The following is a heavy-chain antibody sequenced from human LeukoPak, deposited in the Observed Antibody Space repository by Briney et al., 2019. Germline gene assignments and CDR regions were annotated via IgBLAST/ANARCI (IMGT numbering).Heavy chain of an antibody. Sequence: SQTLSLTRAISGDSVSSNNAAWNCIRQSPSRGLEWVGRTYCRSKWYNAYAVSVKSRITINPDTSKNQFSLQLNSVTPEDTAVYYCARGLARTDSSGYFSRYYYGMDVWGQGTTVTVSS. V-gene: IGHV6-1*01. CDR2: TYCRSKWYN. CDR1: GDSVSSNNAA. D-gene: IGHD3-22*01. J-gene: IGHJ6*02. CDR3: ARGLARTDSSGYFSRYYYGMDV.